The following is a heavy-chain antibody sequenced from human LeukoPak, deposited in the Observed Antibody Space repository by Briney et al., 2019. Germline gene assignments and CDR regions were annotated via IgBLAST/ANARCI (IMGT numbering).Heavy chain of an antibody. V-gene: IGHV3-30*18. J-gene: IGHJ5*02. CDR2: ISYDGSNK. CDR3: AKRRGKGYYGSGSNNWFDP. Sequence: GRSLRLSCAASGFTFSSYGMHWVRQAPGKGLEWVAVISYDGSNKYYADSVKGRFTISRDNPKNTLYLQMNSLRAEDTAVYYCAKRRGKGYYGSGSNNWFDPWGQGTLVTVSS. D-gene: IGHD3-10*01. CDR1: GFTFSSYG.